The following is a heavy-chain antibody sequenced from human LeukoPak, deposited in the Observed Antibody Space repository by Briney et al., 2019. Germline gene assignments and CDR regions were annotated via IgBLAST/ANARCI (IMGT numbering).Heavy chain of an antibody. V-gene: IGHV1-18*01. CDR3: ARVPDGGNTGNWFDP. CDR2: ISAYNGNT. CDR1: GYTFTSYG. D-gene: IGHD4-23*01. Sequence: ASVKVSCKASGYTFTSYGISWVRQAPGQGLEWMGWISAYNGNTNYAQKLQGRVTMTTDTSTSTAYMELRSLRSDDTAVYCCARVPDGGNTGNWFDPWGQGTLVTVSS. J-gene: IGHJ5*02.